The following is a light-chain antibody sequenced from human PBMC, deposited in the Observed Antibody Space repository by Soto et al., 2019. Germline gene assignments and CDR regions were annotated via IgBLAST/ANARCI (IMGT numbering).Light chain of an antibody. J-gene: IGKJ1*01. Sequence: DIQMTQSPSTLSASVGDRVTITCRASQSISSWLAWYQQKPGKAPKLLIYKASNLESGVPSRFSGSGSGTEFTLTISSLQPDDYATYYCQQYNSDPWTFGLGSKVEI. V-gene: IGKV1-5*03. CDR1: QSISSW. CDR2: KAS. CDR3: QQYNSDPWT.